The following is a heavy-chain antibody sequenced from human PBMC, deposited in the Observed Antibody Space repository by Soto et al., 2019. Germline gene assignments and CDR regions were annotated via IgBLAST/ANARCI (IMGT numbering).Heavy chain of an antibody. J-gene: IGHJ5*02. CDR1: GGSISSYY. CDR3: ARFTRQRIVVVPAATVSWWFDP. V-gene: IGHV4-59*01. CDR2: IYYSGST. Sequence: SETLSLTCTVSGGSISSYYWSWIRQPPGKGLEWIGYIYYSGSTNYNPSLKSRVTISVDTSKNQFSLKLSSVTAADTAVYYCARFTRQRIVVVPAATVSWWFDPWGQGTLVTVSS. D-gene: IGHD2-2*01.